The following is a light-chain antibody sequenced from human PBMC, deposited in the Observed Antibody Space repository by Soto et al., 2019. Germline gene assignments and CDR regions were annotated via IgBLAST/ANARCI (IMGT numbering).Light chain of an antibody. CDR2: AAS. CDR3: QKYNSDPLT. V-gene: IGKV1-27*01. CDR1: QGISNS. J-gene: IGKJ3*01. Sequence: DIQMTQSPSSLSASVGDRVTITCRASQGISNSLAWYQQKPGEVPKLLIYAASTLHSGVPSRFSGSGSGTDFTLTISSLQPGDVATYYCQKYNSDPLTFGPGTKVDIK.